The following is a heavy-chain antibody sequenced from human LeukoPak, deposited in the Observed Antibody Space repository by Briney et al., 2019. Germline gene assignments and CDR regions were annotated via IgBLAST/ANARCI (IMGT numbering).Heavy chain of an antibody. CDR1: GGSISSYY. CDR2: IYYSGST. J-gene: IGHJ3*02. CDR3: VSHDYGGNLGAFDI. D-gene: IGHD4-23*01. Sequence: SETLSLTCTVSGGSISSYYWSWIRQPPGKGLEWIGYIYYSGSTNYNPSLKSRVTISVDTSKNQFSLKLSSVTAADTAVYYCVSHDYGGNLGAFDIWGQGTMVTVSS. V-gene: IGHV4-59*08.